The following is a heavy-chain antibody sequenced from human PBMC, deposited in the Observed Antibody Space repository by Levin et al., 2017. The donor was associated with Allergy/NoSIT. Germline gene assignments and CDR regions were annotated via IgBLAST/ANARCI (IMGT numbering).Heavy chain of an antibody. V-gene: IGHV3-23*01. Sequence: GESLKISCAASGFTFTNYAMSWVRQAPGKGLEWVSGVSGFGDSKYYADSVNGRFTISRDNSKNTLYLQMSSLRAEDTAVYYCAKGCGGNCRYFDYWGQGTLVTVSS. CDR2: VSGFGDSK. CDR1: GFTFTNYA. J-gene: IGHJ4*02. D-gene: IGHD2-21*02. CDR3: AKGCGGNCRYFDY.